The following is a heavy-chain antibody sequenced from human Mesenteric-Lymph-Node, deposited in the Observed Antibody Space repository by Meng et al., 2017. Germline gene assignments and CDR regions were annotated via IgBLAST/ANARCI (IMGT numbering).Heavy chain of an antibody. CDR2: INPNSGGT. CDR3: ARDGGYSSLLENYYFDY. Sequence: GESLKISCKASGYTFTGYYMHWVRQAPGQGLEWMGWINPNSGGTNYAQKFQGRVTMTRDTSISTAYMELSRLRSDDTAVYYCARDGGYSSLLENYYFDYWGQGTLVTVSS. CDR1: GYTFTGYY. V-gene: IGHV1-2*02. J-gene: IGHJ4*02. D-gene: IGHD6-19*01.